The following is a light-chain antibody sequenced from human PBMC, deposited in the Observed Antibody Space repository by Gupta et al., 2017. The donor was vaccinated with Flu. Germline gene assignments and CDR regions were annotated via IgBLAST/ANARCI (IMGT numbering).Light chain of an antibody. CDR3: CSMTITHSRV. CDR1: SSDFTSHNS. V-gene: IGLV2-11*01. J-gene: IGLJ3*02. CDR2: DIT. Sequence: QSALTQPRSVSGSPGQSVPISCPGSSSDFTSHNSVSWYQQYPGKGPNLIVYDITKRPSGVPVRFSGSKSGNTVSLTVSGLQADDEADYYCCSMTITHSRVFGGGTKLTVL.